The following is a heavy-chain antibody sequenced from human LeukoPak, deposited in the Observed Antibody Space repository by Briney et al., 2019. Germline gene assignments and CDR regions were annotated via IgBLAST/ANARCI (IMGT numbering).Heavy chain of an antibody. CDR2: IWYDGDNK. V-gene: IGHV3-30*02. Sequence: GGSLRLSSAAPGFTFSSYDMHWVRQAPGRGVEWVAFIWYDGDNKYYADSVKGRFTISRDNSKNTLYLQMNSLRAEDTAVFYCAKAYTIAVAGGYYYMDVWGKGTTVTVSS. CDR1: GFTFSSYD. D-gene: IGHD6-19*01. CDR3: AKAYTIAVAGGYYYMDV. J-gene: IGHJ6*03.